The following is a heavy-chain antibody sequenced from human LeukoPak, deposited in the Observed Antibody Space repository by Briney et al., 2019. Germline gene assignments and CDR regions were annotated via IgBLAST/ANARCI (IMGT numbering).Heavy chain of an antibody. CDR1: GYSISSGYY. CDR3: ARKYSSGWYYYFDY. CDR2: IYLSGST. D-gene: IGHD6-19*01. Sequence: SVTLSLTCAVSGYSISSGYYWGWIRQPPGKGLEWIGSIYLSGSTYYNPSLKSRVTISVDTSKNQFSLKLSSVTAADTAVYYCARKYSSGWYYYFDYWGQGTLVTVSS. V-gene: IGHV4-38-2*01. J-gene: IGHJ4*02.